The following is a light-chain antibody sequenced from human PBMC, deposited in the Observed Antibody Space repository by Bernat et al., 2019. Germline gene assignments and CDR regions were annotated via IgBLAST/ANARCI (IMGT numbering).Light chain of an antibody. J-gene: IGLJ1*01. CDR3: SSYISSRSDV. Sequence: QAALTQPASVSGSPGQSITISCTTPSSDVGGYNSVSWYQQHPGKVPKLIIYDGTNRPSGVSHRFSGSKSGNTASLTISGLQPEDEANYYCSSYISSRSDVFGSGTKVTVL. V-gene: IGLV2-14*03. CDR1: SSDVGGYNS. CDR2: DGT.